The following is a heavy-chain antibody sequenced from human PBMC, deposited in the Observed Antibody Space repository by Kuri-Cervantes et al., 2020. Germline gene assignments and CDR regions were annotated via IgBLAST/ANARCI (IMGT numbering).Heavy chain of an antibody. CDR3: ARVDYYGSGTASNGMDV. Sequence: GESLKISCAASGFTFSSYSMNWVRQAPGKGLEWVSYISSSSSTIYYADSVKGRFTISRDNAKNSLYLQMNSLRAEDTAVYYCARVDYYGSGTASNGMDVWGQGTTVT. CDR1: GFTFSSYS. D-gene: IGHD3-10*01. V-gene: IGHV3-48*04. CDR2: ISSSSSTI. J-gene: IGHJ6*02.